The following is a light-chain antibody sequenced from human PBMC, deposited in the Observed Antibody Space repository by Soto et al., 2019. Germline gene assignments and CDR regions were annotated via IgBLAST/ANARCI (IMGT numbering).Light chain of an antibody. Sequence: QSVLTQPPSASGSPGQSVTISCTGTSSDVGNSNYVSWYHHHPGEAPKLMIYEVSQRPSGVPDRFSGSTSGNTASLTVSGLQADDEADYYCYSYAGDSYVFGTGTKVTVL. CDR1: SSDVGNSNY. CDR3: YSYAGDSYV. V-gene: IGLV2-8*01. J-gene: IGLJ1*01. CDR2: EVS.